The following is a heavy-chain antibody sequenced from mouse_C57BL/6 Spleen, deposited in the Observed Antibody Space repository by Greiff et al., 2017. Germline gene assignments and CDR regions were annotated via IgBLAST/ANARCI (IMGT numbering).Heavy chain of an antibody. V-gene: IGHV1-15*01. CDR1: GYTFTDYE. CDR3: TASPWFAY. J-gene: IGHJ3*01. D-gene: IGHD6-2*01. CDR2: IDPEAGGT. Sequence: QVQLQQSGAELVRPGASVTLSCKASGYTFTDYEMHWVKQTPVHGLEWIGAIDPEAGGTAYNQKFKGKAILTADKSSSTAYMELRSLTSEDSAVYYCTASPWFAYWGQGTLVTVSA.